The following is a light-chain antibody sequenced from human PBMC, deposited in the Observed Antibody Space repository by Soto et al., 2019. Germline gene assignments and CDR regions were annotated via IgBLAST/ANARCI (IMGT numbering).Light chain of an antibody. CDR2: EVS. CDR3: CSHSTSVTWM. J-gene: IGLJ3*02. Sequence: QSALTQTASVSGSPGQSITISCTGSSSDVGGYNFVSWYQQHPGKAPKLIIHEVSNRPSGVSNRFSGSKSGNTASLTISGLQAEGDAVYYCCSHSTSVTWMFGGGTQLTDL. V-gene: IGLV2-14*03. CDR1: SSDVGGYNF.